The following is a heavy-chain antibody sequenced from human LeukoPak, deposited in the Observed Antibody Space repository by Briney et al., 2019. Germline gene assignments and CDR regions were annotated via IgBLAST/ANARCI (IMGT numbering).Heavy chain of an antibody. Sequence: GGSLRLSCAVSGFSFDDYAMHWVRQAPGKGLEWVSGITWGRDNLAYAASVKGRFTISRDNRKNLLHLQMDSLRPDDSAVYLKDLGSAITSALALDVWGQGTTVTVSS. V-gene: IGHV3-9*01. J-gene: IGHJ6*02. CDR1: GFSFDDYA. CDR2: ITWGRDNL. CDR3: DLGSAITSALALDV. D-gene: IGHD2-15*01.